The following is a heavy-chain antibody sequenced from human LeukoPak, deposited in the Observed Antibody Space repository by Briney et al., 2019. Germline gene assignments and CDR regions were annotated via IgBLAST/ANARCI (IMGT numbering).Heavy chain of an antibody. V-gene: IGHV4-59*01. Sequence: PSETLSLTCTVSGGSISSYYWSWIRQPPGKGLEWIGYIYYSGSTNYNPSLKSRVTISVDTSKNQFSLKLSSVTAADTAVYYCAAYPYYYDSSGPMYYFDYWGQGTLVTASS. CDR1: GGSISSYY. CDR3: AAYPYYYDSSGPMYYFDY. D-gene: IGHD3-22*01. CDR2: IYYSGST. J-gene: IGHJ4*02.